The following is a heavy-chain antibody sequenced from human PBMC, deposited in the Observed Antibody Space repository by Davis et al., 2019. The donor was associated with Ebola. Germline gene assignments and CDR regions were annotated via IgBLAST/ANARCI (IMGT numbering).Heavy chain of an antibody. CDR3: ARLQFGDLLFGAFDI. Sequence: PGGSLRLSCAASGFTVSSNYMSWVRQAPGKGLELVSIIYGGGSTYYAGSVKGRFTISRDNSKNTLYLQMNSLRAEDTAVYYCARLQFGDLLFGAFDIWGQGTMVTVSS. CDR2: IYGGGST. J-gene: IGHJ3*02. V-gene: IGHV3-53*01. D-gene: IGHD3-10*01. CDR1: GFTVSSNY.